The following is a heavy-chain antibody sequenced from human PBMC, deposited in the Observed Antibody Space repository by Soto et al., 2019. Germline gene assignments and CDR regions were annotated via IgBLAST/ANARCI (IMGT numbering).Heavy chain of an antibody. CDR2: IIPIFGTA. J-gene: IGHJ6*02. CDR1: GGTFSSYA. V-gene: IGHV1-69*13. Sequence: ASVKVSCKASGGTFSSYAISWVRQAPGQGLEWMGGIIPIFGTANYAQKFQGRVTITADESTSTAYMELSSLRSEDTAVYYCARSLGLLWFEKLKKYYYYGMDVWGQGTTVTVSS. CDR3: ARSLGLLWFEKLKKYYYYGMDV. D-gene: IGHD3-10*01.